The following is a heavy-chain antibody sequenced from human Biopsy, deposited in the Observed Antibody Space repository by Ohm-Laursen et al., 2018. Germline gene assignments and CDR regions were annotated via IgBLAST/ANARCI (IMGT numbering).Heavy chain of an antibody. V-gene: IGHV4-34*01. CDR1: GGSFSGYY. D-gene: IGHD3-16*01. CDR2: INHRGST. J-gene: IGHJ6*02. CDR3: ARAVDYYDPYYYYSLDV. Sequence: SDTLSLTCAVYGGSFSGYYWSWIRQPPGKGLEWIGEINHRGSTNYNPSLKSRVTISVDTSKNQFSLKLRSVTAADTAVYYCARAVDYYDPYYYYSLDVWGQGTTVTVSS.